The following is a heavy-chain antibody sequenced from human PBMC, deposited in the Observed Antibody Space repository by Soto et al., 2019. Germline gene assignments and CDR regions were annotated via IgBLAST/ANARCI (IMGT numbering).Heavy chain of an antibody. CDR1: GYTFTSYA. CDR2: INAGNGNT. J-gene: IGHJ4*02. V-gene: IGHV1-3*01. Sequence: QVQLVQSGAEVKKPGASVKVSCKASGYTFTSYAMHWVRQAPGQRLEWMGWINAGNGNTKYSQKFQGRVTITRDTSASTAYMELSSLRSEDTAVYYCARGRQWLAYYFDYWGQGTLVTVSS. D-gene: IGHD6-19*01. CDR3: ARGRQWLAYYFDY.